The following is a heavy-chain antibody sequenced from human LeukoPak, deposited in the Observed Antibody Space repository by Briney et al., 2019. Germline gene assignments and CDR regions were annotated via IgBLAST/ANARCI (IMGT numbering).Heavy chain of an antibody. V-gene: IGHV4-59*01. CDR1: GGSISSNY. D-gene: IGHD2-21*02. J-gene: IGHJ4*02. Sequence: SETLSLTCTVSGGSISSNYWSWIGQPPGKGLEWIGYIYHSGSTNYNPSLKSRVTISVDTSKNQFSLMLSSVTAADTAVYYCARYSAPVTSIDYWGQGTLVTVSS. CDR2: IYHSGST. CDR3: ARYSAPVTSIDY.